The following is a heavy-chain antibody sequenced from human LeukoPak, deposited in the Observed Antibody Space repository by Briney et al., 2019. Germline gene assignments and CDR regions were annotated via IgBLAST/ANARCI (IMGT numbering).Heavy chain of an antibody. J-gene: IGHJ4*02. V-gene: IGHV3-23*01. CDR1: GFTFSSFA. CDR2: ISGSGDST. Sequence: GGSLRLSCAASGFTFSSFAMSWVRQAPGKGLEWVSTISGSGDSTHYADSVKGRFTISRDNSKNTLYMQMNSLRVEDTAVYYCVKGCSYTGCYTSDYWGQGTLVTVSS. D-gene: IGHD2-15*01. CDR3: VKGCSYTGCYTSDY.